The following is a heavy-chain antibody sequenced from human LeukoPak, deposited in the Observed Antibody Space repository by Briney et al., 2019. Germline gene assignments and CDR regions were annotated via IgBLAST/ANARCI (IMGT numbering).Heavy chain of an antibody. CDR3: ARRGFSSEEYDY. V-gene: IGHV5-51*01. Sequence: GESLKIPCKGPESSFTSSRTAWVRRMPGKGLEWMGVIYPGDSDTRYSPSFQGQVTISADKSINTAYLHWSSLKASDTATYYCARRGFSSEEYDYWGQGTLVTVSS. CDR1: ESSFTSSR. J-gene: IGHJ4*02. CDR2: IYPGDSDT. D-gene: IGHD5-18*01.